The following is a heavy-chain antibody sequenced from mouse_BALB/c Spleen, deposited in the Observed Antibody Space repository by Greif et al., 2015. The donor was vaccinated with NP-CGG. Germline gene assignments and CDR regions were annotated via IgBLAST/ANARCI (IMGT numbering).Heavy chain of an antibody. V-gene: IGHV1S81*02. CDR1: GYTFTSYW. CDR2: INPSNGRT. Sequence: QVQLQQSGAELVKPGASVKLSCKASGYTFTSYWMHWVKQRPGQGLEWIGEINPSNGRTNYNEKFKSKATLTVDKSSSTAYMQLSSLTSEDSAVYYCARWSDYYAMDYWGQGTSVTVSS. D-gene: IGHD1-1*02. J-gene: IGHJ4*01. CDR3: ARWSDYYAMDY.